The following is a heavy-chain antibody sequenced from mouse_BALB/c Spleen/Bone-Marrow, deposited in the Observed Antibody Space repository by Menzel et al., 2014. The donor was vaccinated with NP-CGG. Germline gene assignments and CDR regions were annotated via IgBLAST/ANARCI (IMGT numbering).Heavy chain of an antibody. V-gene: IGHV1S81*02. J-gene: IGHJ3*01. Sequence: QVQLQQSGAELVKPGASVKLSCKASGYTFTSYYMYWVKQRPGQGLERIGEINHSNGYTNFNEKFKSKATLTVDKSSSTAYMQLSSLTSEDSAVYYCTREGAYWGQGTLVTVPA. CDR2: INHSNGYT. CDR3: TREGAY. CDR1: GYTFTSYY.